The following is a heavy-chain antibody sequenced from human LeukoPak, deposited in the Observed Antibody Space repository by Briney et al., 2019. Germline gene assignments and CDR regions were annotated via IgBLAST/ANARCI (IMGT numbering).Heavy chain of an antibody. V-gene: IGHV4-30-2*01. CDR2: IYHSGST. Sequence: KPSQTLSLTCAVSGGSISSGGYSWRWIRQPPGKGLEWIGYIYHSGSTYYNPSLKSRVTISVDRSKNQFSLKLSSVTAADTAVYYCARAIYYDSSGYYFDYWGQGTLVTVSS. D-gene: IGHD3-22*01. CDR1: GGSISSGGYS. CDR3: ARAIYYDSSGYYFDY. J-gene: IGHJ4*02.